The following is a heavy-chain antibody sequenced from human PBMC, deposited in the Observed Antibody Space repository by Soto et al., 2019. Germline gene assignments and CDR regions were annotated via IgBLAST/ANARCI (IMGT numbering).Heavy chain of an antibody. CDR2: ISGNNGNT. V-gene: IGHV1-18*04. CDR1: GYTFGSYA. CDR3: ARAVGSPPHGDF. D-gene: IGHD1-26*01. Sequence: QVQMVQSGAEVKKPWASVKVSCKASGYTFGSYAITWVRRAPGQGLEWMGWISGNNGNTNYAQKFQGRVTMTTDTSTDTAFMELRSLRSDDTAVYYCARAVGSPPHGDFWGQGTLVTVSS. J-gene: IGHJ4*02.